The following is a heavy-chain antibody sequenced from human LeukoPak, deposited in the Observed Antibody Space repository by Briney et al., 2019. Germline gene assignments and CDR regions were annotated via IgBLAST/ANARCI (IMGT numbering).Heavy chain of an antibody. CDR3: AREALEEDTMVRGVIIIFLDY. Sequence: GGSLRLSCAASGFTFSSYAMHWVRQAPGKGLEWVAVISYDGSNKYYADSVKGRFTISRDNSKNTLYLQMNSLRAEDTAVYYCAREALEEDTMVRGVIIIFLDYWGQGTLVTVSS. V-gene: IGHV3-30*04. CDR2: ISYDGSNK. CDR1: GFTFSSYA. D-gene: IGHD3-10*01. J-gene: IGHJ4*02.